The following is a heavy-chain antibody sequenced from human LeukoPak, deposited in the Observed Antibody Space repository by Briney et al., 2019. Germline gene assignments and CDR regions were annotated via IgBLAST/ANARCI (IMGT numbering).Heavy chain of an antibody. Sequence: GGSLRLSCAASGFTFSSYAMHWVRQAPGKGLEWVSAISGSGGSTYYADSVKGRFTISRDNSKNTLYLQMNSLRAEDTAVYYCAKAHRHEELRFLEWLFTPNNWFDPWGQGTLVTVSS. CDR2: ISGSGGST. D-gene: IGHD3-3*01. V-gene: IGHV3-23*01. J-gene: IGHJ5*02. CDR1: GFTFSSYA. CDR3: AKAHRHEELRFLEWLFTPNNWFDP.